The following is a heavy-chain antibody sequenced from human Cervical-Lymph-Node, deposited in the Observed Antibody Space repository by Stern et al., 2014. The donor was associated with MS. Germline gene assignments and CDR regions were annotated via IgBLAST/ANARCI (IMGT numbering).Heavy chain of an antibody. CDR2: FDPEDGET. CDR1: GYTLTELS. Sequence: VQLEESGAGVKKPGASVKVSCKVSGYTLTELSMHWVRQAPGKGLEWMGGFDPEDGETIYAQKFQGRVTMTEDTSTDTAYMELSSLRSEDTAVYYCATDRDDFRSGYSAPTKGYGLDVWGQGTTVTVTS. D-gene: IGHD3-3*01. CDR3: ATDRDDFRSGYSAPTKGYGLDV. V-gene: IGHV1-24*01. J-gene: IGHJ6*02.